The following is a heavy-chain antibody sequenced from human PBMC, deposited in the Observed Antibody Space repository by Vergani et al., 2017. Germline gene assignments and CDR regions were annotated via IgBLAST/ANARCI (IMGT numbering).Heavy chain of an antibody. CDR3: ARGHIVVVPAAYGMDV. Sequence: EVQLLESGGGLVQPGGSLRLSCAASGFTFSSYAMSWVRQAPGKGLEWVSAISGSGGSTYYADSVKGRFTISRDNSKNTLYLQMNSLRAEDTAVYYCARGHIVVVPAAYGMDVWGQGTTVTVSS. J-gene: IGHJ6*02. CDR2: ISGSGGST. D-gene: IGHD2-2*01. V-gene: IGHV3-23*01. CDR1: GFTFSSYA.